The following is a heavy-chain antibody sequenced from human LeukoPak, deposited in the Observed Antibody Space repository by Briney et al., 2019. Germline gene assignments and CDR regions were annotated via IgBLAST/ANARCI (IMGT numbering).Heavy chain of an antibody. CDR2: ISSSSSNI. J-gene: IGHJ4*02. D-gene: IGHD3-10*01. V-gene: IGHV3-48*01. CDR3: ARVELGAPFDY. CDR1: GFTFSSYS. Sequence: PGGSLRLSCAASGFTFSSYSMNWVRQAPGKGLEWVSYISSSSSNIDYADSVKGRFTISRDNAKNSLYLQMNSLRAEDTAVYYCARVELGAPFDYWGQGTLVTVSS.